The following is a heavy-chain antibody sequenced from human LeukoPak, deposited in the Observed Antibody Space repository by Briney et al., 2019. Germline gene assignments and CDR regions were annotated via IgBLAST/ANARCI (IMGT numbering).Heavy chain of an antibody. CDR2: IYASGST. D-gene: IGHD5-12*01. CDR3: ARATREAEEAYYFDY. Sequence: SETLSLTCTVSGGSISNYYWSWARQPAGKGLEWIGRIYASGSTNYHPSLQGRVTMSIDTSKNQFSLKLNSVTAADTAVYYCARATREAEEAYYFDYWGQGTLVTVSS. J-gene: IGHJ4*02. V-gene: IGHV4-4*07. CDR1: GGSISNYY.